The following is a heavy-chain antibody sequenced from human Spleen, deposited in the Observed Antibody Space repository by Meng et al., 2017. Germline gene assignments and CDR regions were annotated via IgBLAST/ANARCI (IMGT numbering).Heavy chain of an antibody. D-gene: IGHD3-10*01. CDR2: FYTSGSS. CDR3: AREIITMVRGVFIPDAFDI. J-gene: IGHJ3*02. V-gene: IGHV4-4*07. CDR1: GGSFSGYY. Sequence: GSLRLSCAVYGGSFSGYYWSWIRQTAGKGLEWIGRFYTSGSSNYNPSLKSRVTMSLDTSKNQFSLKLNSVSAADTAVYYCAREIITMVRGVFIPDAFDIWGQGTVVTVSS.